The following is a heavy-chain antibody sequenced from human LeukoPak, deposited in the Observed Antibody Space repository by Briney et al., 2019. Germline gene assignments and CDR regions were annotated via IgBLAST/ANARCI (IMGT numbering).Heavy chain of an antibody. CDR1: GYTFSTYA. V-gene: IGHV1-3*01. J-gene: IGHJ4*02. CDR3: AIYYYESGSYSYPFVY. Sequence: ASVKLSCKASGYTFSTYAMHWVRQAPGQRLEWMGWITASNGNTKYSQKFQGRVRITRDTAARTAYLELSSMRSEDTPVYNCAIYYYESGSYSYPFVYLGQGALVTVSS. D-gene: IGHD3-10*01. CDR2: ITASNGNT.